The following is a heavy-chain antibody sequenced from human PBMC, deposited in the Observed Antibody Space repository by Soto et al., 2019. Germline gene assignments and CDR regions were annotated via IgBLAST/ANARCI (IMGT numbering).Heavy chain of an antibody. Sequence: EVQLVESGGGLVQPGGSLRLSCTASEFTVSNNYMTWVRQAPGKGLEWVSVIYSGGNTYYADSVQGRFTISRDNYYTLYLEMNSLRAEYTAIYYCCTSPAVAGWGKGTTVTVSS. D-gene: IGHD6-13*01. V-gene: IGHV3-66*01. CDR1: EFTVSNNY. CDR3: CTSPAVAG. CDR2: IYSGGNT. J-gene: IGHJ6*04.